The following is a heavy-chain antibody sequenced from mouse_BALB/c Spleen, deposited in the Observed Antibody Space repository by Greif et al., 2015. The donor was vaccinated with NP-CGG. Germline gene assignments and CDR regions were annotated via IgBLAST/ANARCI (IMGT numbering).Heavy chain of an antibody. CDR3: ARNYYGYGMDY. J-gene: IGHJ4*01. CDR2: IYPGGGYT. D-gene: IGHD1-2*01. CDR1: GYTFTNYW. Sequence: VKVVESGAELVRPGTSVKISCKASGYTFTNYWLGWVKQRPGHGLEWIGDIYPGGGYTNYNEKFKGKATLTADTSSSTAYMQLSSLTSEDSAVYFCARNYYGYGMDYWGQGTSVTVSS. V-gene: IGHV1-63*02.